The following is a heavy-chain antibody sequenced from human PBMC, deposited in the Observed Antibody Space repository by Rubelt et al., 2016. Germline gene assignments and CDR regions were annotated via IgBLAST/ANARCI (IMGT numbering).Heavy chain of an antibody. Sequence: QVHLQQWGAGLLKPSETLSLTCAVYGGSFSDYYWTWIRQPPGKGLEWMGEGNQSGRTYYNPSLKSRVTISVDTSKNQFSLKLSSVTAADTAVYYCARRGAIFGVVIYFDYWGQGTLVTVSS. CDR3: ARRGAIFGVVIYFDY. CDR1: GGSFSDYY. D-gene: IGHD3-3*01. J-gene: IGHJ4*02. V-gene: IGHV4-34*01. CDR2: GNQSGRT.